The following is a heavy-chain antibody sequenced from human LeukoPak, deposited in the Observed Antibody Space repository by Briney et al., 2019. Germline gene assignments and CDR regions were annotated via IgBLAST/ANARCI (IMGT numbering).Heavy chain of an antibody. Sequence: PGGSLRVSCAASGFTFSDYSMNWVRQAPGKGLEWVSYISRSSSTIYYADSVKGRFAISRDNAKNSLYLQMSSLRAEDTAVYFCAKGDKMLTWRRTYNRFDPWGQGTLVTVSS. D-gene: IGHD3-16*01. CDR1: GFTFSDYS. CDR2: ISRSSSTI. J-gene: IGHJ5*02. V-gene: IGHV3-48*01. CDR3: AKGDKMLTWRRTYNRFDP.